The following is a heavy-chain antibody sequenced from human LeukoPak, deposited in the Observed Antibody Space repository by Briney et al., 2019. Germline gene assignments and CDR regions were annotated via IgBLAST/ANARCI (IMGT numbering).Heavy chain of an antibody. CDR1: GFTFSTYG. CDR3: AKDLSSGSRRAY. Sequence: GGSLRLSCAASGFTFSTYGMHWVLQAPGKGLEWLAVISYDGSNKYYAESVKGRFTISRDNSKNTLYLQMNSLRAEDTGVYYCAKDLSSGSRRAYWGQGTLVTASS. D-gene: IGHD6-19*01. CDR2: ISYDGSNK. V-gene: IGHV3-30*18. J-gene: IGHJ4*02.